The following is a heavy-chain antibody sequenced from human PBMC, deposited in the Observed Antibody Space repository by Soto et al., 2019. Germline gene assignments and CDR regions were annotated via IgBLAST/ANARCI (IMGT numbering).Heavy chain of an antibody. CDR3: AKGSPVGSYYGSSGFEY. J-gene: IGHJ4*02. CDR1: GFTFSNYA. D-gene: IGHD3-22*01. V-gene: IGHV3-23*01. Sequence: GGSLRLSCAASGFTFSNYAMNWVRQAPGKGLEWVSVISGSGGSTYYADSVKGRFTISRDNSKNTLDLQMNSLRAEDTAVYYCAKGSPVGSYYGSSGFEYWGQGTMVTVYS. CDR2: ISGSGGST.